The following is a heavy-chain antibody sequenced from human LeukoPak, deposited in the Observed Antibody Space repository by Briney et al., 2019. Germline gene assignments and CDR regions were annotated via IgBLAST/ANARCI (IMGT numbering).Heavy chain of an antibody. CDR3: ARGGSYNRY. CDR2: IKQDGSER. Sequence: GGSLRLSCAASGFTFSGYWMTWVRQAPGKGLEWVAKIKQDGSERYYVDSVTGRFTISRDNAKDSLYLQMNSLRADDTAVYYCARGGSYNRYWGQGTLVTVSS. CDR1: GFTFSGYW. V-gene: IGHV3-7*01. J-gene: IGHJ4*02. D-gene: IGHD1-26*01.